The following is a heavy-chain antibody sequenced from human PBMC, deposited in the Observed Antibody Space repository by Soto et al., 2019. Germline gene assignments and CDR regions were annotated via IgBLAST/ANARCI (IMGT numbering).Heavy chain of an antibody. D-gene: IGHD6-19*01. Sequence: EVQLVESGGGLVQPGGSLRISCAASGFTVSSNYMSWVRQAPGKGLEWVSVIYSGGSTYYADSVKGRFTISRDNSKNTLYLQMNSMGAEDTAVYYCARDRGGWYDYWGQGTLVTVSS. V-gene: IGHV3-66*01. CDR1: GFTVSSNY. J-gene: IGHJ4*02. CDR2: IYSGGST. CDR3: ARDRGGWYDY.